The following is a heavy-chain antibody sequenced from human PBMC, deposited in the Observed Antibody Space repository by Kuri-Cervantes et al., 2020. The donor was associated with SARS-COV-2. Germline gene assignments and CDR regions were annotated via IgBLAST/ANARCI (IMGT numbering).Heavy chain of an antibody. CDR3: AKEPAHRGSDCFSLLDY. V-gene: IGHV3-23*01. J-gene: IGHJ4*02. D-gene: IGHD2-21*01. CDR1: GFTFSNSA. CDR2: ISSSGHTT. Sequence: GGSLRLSCAASGFTFSNSAMGWVRQAPGKGLEWVSAISSSGHTTYYADSVRGWFTASRDNSKNTLFLQMNNVRADDTAVYFCAKEPAHRGSDCFSLLDYWGRGTLVTVSS.